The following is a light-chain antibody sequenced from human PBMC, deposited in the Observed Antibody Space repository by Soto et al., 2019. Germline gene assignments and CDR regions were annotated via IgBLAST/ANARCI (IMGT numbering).Light chain of an antibody. V-gene: IGKV1-5*03. J-gene: IGKJ1*01. Sequence: IQLTQSPSSLSASVGDGVTITCRASQSISSWLAWYQQKPGKAPKLLISKASSLESGVPSRFSGSVSGTEFTLTISSLQPDDFATYYCQQYNSYWTFGQGTKV. CDR3: QQYNSYWT. CDR1: QSISSW. CDR2: KAS.